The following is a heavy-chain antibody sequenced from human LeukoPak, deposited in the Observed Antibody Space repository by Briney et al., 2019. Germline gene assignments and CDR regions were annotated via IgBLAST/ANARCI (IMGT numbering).Heavy chain of an antibody. CDR1: GFTFSSYG. J-gene: IGHJ4*02. Sequence: GGSLRLSCAATGFTFSSYGMHWVRQAPGKGLEWVAVIWYDGSNKYYTDSVKGRFTISRDNSKNTLYLQMNSLRAEDTAVYYCAGGGATSFDYWGQGILVTVSS. CDR2: IWYDGSNK. D-gene: IGHD5-12*01. CDR3: AGGGATSFDY. V-gene: IGHV3-33*01.